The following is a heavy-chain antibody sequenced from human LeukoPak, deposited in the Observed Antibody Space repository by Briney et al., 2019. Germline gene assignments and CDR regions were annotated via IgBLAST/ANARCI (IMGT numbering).Heavy chain of an antibody. CDR1: GFTFSSHS. CDR2: SPFTGTSI. V-gene: IGHV3-48*01. D-gene: IGHD3-10*01. J-gene: IGHJ4*02. CDR3: ARVGRGYYAVDY. Sequence: GGSLRLSCAVSGFTFSSHSINWVRQAPGKGLKWVSYSPFTGTSISYADSVKGRFTISRDIAKNSLYLQMSGLRVEDTAVYYCARVGRGYYAVDYWGQGTLVIVSS.